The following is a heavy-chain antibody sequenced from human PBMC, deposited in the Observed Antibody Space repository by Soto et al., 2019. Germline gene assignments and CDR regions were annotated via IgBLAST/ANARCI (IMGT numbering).Heavy chain of an antibody. J-gene: IGHJ5*02. D-gene: IGHD1-26*01. CDR3: ARERSPSMGATVQPWFDP. Sequence: ASVKVSCKASGGTFSSYAISWVRQAPGQGLEWMGGIIPIFGTANYAQKFQGRVTITADESTSTAYMELGSLRSEDTAVYYCARERSPSMGATVQPWFDPWGQGTLVTVSS. V-gene: IGHV1-69*13. CDR1: GGTFSSYA. CDR2: IIPIFGTA.